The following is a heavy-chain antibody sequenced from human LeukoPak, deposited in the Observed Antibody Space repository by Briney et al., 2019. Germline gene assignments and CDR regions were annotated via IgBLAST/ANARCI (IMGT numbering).Heavy chain of an antibody. J-gene: IGHJ4*02. V-gene: IGHV4-61*02. Sequence: PSQTLSLTCTVSGGSISSGSYYWSWIRQPAGKGLEWIGRIYTSGSTNYNPSLKSRVTISVDTSKNQFSLKLSSVTAADTAVYYCASLGIFGVVDDYWGQGTLVTVSS. D-gene: IGHD3-3*01. CDR1: GGSISSGSYY. CDR2: IYTSGST. CDR3: ASLGIFGVVDDY.